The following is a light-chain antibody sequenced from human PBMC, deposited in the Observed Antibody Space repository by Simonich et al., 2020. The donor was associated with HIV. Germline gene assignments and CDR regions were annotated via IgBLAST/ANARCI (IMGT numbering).Light chain of an antibody. V-gene: IGLV2-11*01. CDR2: DVS. Sequence: QSALTQPRSVSGSPGQSVTISCTGTSSDVGGHNYVSWYQQHPGKAPKLMIYDVSKRPSGVSNRFSGSKSGNTASLTISGLQAEDEADYYCSSYTSSRSVIFGGGTKLTVL. J-gene: IGLJ2*01. CDR1: SSDVGGHNY. CDR3: SSYTSSRSVI.